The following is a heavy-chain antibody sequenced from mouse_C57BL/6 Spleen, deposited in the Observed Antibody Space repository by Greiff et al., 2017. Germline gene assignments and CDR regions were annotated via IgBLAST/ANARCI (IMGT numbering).Heavy chain of an antibody. D-gene: IGHD1-1*01. Sequence: QVQLKESGPELVKPGASVKISCKASGYAFSSSWMNWVKQRPGKGLEWIGRIYPGDGDTNYNGKFKGKATLTAYNSSSTAYMQLISLPSEDSAVYFCARSTTVVARGFAYWGQGTLVTVSA. J-gene: IGHJ3*01. CDR2: IYPGDGDT. V-gene: IGHV1-82*01. CDR3: ARSTTVVARGFAY. CDR1: GYAFSSSW.